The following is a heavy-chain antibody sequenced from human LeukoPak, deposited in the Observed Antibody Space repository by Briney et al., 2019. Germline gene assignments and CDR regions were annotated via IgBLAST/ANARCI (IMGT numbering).Heavy chain of an antibody. J-gene: IGHJ4*02. CDR2: IYYSGST. V-gene: IGHV4-61*01. Sequence: PSEPLSLTCAVSGGSITSGRYSWSWIRQPPGKGLEWIGYIYYSGSTNYNPSLKSRVTISVDTAKNQLSLKLSSVTAADTAVYYCARRAGYTGSWYEYWGQGTLVTVSS. CDR1: GGSITSGRYS. D-gene: IGHD6-13*01. CDR3: ARRAGYTGSWYEY.